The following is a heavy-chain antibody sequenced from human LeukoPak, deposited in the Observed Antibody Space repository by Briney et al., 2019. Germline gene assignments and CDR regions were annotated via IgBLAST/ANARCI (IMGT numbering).Heavy chain of an antibody. Sequence: GGSLRLSCAASGFTFSSYWMHWVRQAPGKGLVWVSRINTGGTSTDYADSVKGRFTISRDNSKNTLYLQMNSLRAEDTAVYYCASGDMITPYYFDYWGQGTLVTVSS. D-gene: IGHD3-16*01. V-gene: IGHV3-74*01. CDR1: GFTFSSYW. CDR3: ASGDMITPYYFDY. J-gene: IGHJ4*02. CDR2: INTGGTST.